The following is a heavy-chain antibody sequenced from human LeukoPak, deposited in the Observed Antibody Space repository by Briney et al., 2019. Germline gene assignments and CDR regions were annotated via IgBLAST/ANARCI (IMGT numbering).Heavy chain of an antibody. V-gene: IGHV3-15*01. CDR2: IKSKTDGGTT. CDR1: GFTFSNAW. CDR3: TTDASYYDSSGYYYGGDY. Sequence: GGSLILSCAASGFTFSNAWMSWVRQAPGKGLEWVGRIKSKTDGGTTDYAAPVKGRFTISRDDSKNTLYLQMNSLKTEDTAVYYCTTDASYYDSSGYYYGGDYWGQGTLVTVSS. D-gene: IGHD3-22*01. J-gene: IGHJ4*02.